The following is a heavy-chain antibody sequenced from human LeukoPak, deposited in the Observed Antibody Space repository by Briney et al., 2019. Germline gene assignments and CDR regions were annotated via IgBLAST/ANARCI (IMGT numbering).Heavy chain of an antibody. J-gene: IGHJ5*02. CDR3: ARSPSYCSSTSCYPSRSPHWFDP. CDR1: GGSFSGYY. D-gene: IGHD2-2*01. Sequence: KPSETLSLTCAVYGGSFSGYYWSWIRQPPGKGLEWIGEINHSGSTNYNPSLKSRVTISVDTSKNQFSLKPSSVTAADTAVYYCARSPSYCSSTSCYPSRSPHWFDPWGQGTLVTVSS. V-gene: IGHV4-34*01. CDR2: INHSGST.